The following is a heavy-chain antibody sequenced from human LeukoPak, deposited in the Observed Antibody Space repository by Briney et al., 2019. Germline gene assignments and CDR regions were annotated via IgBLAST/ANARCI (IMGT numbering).Heavy chain of an antibody. CDR1: GFTFSSSA. V-gene: IGHV3-23*01. CDR3: ATIPLCDGGSCTRGF. D-gene: IGHD2-15*01. Sequence: GGSLRLSCAASGFTFSSSAMSWVRQAPGKGLEWVSAISNNGGYTYYADSVQGRFTISRDNSKSTLCLQMNSLRAEDTAVYYCATIPLCDGGSCTRGFWGQGTLVTVSS. CDR2: ISNNGGYT. J-gene: IGHJ4*02.